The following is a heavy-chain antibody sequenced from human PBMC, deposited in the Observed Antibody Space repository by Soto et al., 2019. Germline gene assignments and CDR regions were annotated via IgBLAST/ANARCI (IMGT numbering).Heavy chain of an antibody. J-gene: IGHJ4*02. CDR2: MNPDTGNT. D-gene: IGHD3-16*02. V-gene: IGHV1-8*01. Sequence: QVQLVQSGAEVQKPGASVKVSCKASGYTFTSYDINGVRQATGQRLARMGWMNPDTGNTGSAQKFPGRVTMTSNNPLSTVHKELSSLKSEATAVYYCARAQRGGYRVNYYYSGYWGQGTLVTVSS. CDR3: ARAQRGGYRVNYYYSGY. CDR1: GYTFTSYD.